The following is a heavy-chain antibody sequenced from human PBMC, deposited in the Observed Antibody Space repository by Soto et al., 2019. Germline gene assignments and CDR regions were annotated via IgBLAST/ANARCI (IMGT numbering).Heavy chain of an antibody. Sequence: SETLSLTCTVSGGSISSRDSYWSWVRQSPGRGLEWIGYIYYTGSAYYNPSLKSRVTISVDTSKNQFSLRLRSVTADDTAVYYCARDPMPYYFYYGMDVWGQGTTVTVSS. J-gene: IGHJ6*02. V-gene: IGHV4-30-4*01. D-gene: IGHD2-2*01. CDR1: GGSISSRDSY. CDR3: ARDPMPYYFYYGMDV. CDR2: IYYTGSA.